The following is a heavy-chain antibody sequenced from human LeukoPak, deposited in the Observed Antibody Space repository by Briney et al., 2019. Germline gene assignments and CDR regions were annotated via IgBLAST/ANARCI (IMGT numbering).Heavy chain of an antibody. J-gene: IGHJ4*02. D-gene: IGHD2-15*01. Sequence: GGTLRLSCAASGFTFSSYAMTWVRQAPGKGLEWVSVFSGNGGSTYYLDSVKGRFTISRDNSKNTLYLQMNSLRAEDTAVYYCAKGSLSGGTCYFDYWGQGTLVTVSS. CDR2: FSGNGGST. V-gene: IGHV3-23*01. CDR3: AKGSLSGGTCYFDY. CDR1: GFTFSSYA.